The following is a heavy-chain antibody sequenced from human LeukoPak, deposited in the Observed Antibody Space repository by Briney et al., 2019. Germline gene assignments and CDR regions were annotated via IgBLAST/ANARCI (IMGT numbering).Heavy chain of an antibody. V-gene: IGHV3-21*01. CDR1: GFTFSSYT. Sequence: PGGSLRLSCAASGFTFSSYTMSWVRQAPGKGLEWVSSIGSSLTYIYYADSVKGRFTISRDNAKNSLYLQMNSLRPDDTAVYYCARDGRYCSSPSCYFDYWGQGSLVTVSS. J-gene: IGHJ4*02. CDR2: IGSSLTYI. CDR3: ARDGRYCSSPSCYFDY. D-gene: IGHD2-2*01.